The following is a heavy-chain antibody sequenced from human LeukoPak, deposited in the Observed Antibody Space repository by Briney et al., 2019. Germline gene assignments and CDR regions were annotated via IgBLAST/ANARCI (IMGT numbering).Heavy chain of an antibody. CDR2: IYYSGST. CDR1: GGSISSYY. Sequence: SETLSLTCTVSGGSISSYYWSWIRQPPGKGLEWIGYIYYSGSTNYNPSLKSRVTISVDTSKNQFSLKLSSVTAADTAVYYCARDRAAYYDILTGYYHAGYFDYWGQGTPVTVSS. CDR3: ARDRAAYYDILTGYYHAGYFDY. D-gene: IGHD3-9*01. V-gene: IGHV4-59*01. J-gene: IGHJ4*02.